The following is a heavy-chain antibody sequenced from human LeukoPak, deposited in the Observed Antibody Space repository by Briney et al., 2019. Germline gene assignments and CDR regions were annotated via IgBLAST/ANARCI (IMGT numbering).Heavy chain of an antibody. CDR2: IKEDGSEK. CDR3: AKDWTRWLQLYYFDY. CDR1: GFSFSTSA. J-gene: IGHJ4*02. Sequence: GGSLRLSCAASGFSFSTSAMTWVRQAPGKGLEWVANIKEDGSEKDYVDSVKGRFTISRDNAKNSLYLQMNSLRAEDTAIYYCAKDWTRWLQLYYFDYWGQGTLVTVSS. D-gene: IGHD5-24*01. V-gene: IGHV3-7*01.